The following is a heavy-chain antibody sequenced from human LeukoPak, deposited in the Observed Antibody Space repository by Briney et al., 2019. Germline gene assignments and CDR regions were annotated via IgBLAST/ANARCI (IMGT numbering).Heavy chain of an antibody. Sequence: GGSLLLSCAASGFTFDDYGMHWVRQAPGKGLEWVSLITWDGVTTYYADSVQGRFTISRDNSKNSLYLQMNGLRIEDTAFYFCAKERIPATRIYWSFDLWGRATLVTVSS. J-gene: IGHJ2*01. CDR2: ITWDGVTT. D-gene: IGHD2-2*01. V-gene: IGHV3-43*01. CDR1: GFTFDDYG. CDR3: AKERIPATRIYWSFDL.